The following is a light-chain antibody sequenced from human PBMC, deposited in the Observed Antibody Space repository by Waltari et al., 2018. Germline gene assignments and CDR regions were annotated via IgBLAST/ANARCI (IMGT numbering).Light chain of an antibody. Sequence: DIQMTQSPSSLSASVGDRVSITCQASQDISNYLNWYQQKPGKAPKLLVYDVSYLETGVPSRFSGSGSGTDFTFTISSLQPEDIATYYCQQYDHLPITFGQGTQLEIK. CDR1: QDISNY. V-gene: IGKV1-33*01. J-gene: IGKJ5*01. CDR2: DVS. CDR3: QQYDHLPIT.